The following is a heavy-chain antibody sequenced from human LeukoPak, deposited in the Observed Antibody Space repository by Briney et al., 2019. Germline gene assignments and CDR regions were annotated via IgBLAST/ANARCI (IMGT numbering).Heavy chain of an antibody. D-gene: IGHD6-19*01. CDR1: GFTFSSYG. Sequence: SGGSLRLSCAASGFTFSSYGMHWVRQAPGKGLEWVAFIRYDGSNKYYADSVKGRFTISRDNSKNTLYLQMNSLRAEDTAVYYCAKDHGQWLFHYCYYMDVWGKGTTVTISS. CDR2: IRYDGSNK. CDR3: AKDHGQWLFHYCYYMDV. J-gene: IGHJ6*03. V-gene: IGHV3-30*02.